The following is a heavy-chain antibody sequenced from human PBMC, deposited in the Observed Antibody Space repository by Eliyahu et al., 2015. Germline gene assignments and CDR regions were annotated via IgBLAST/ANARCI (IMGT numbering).Heavy chain of an antibody. Sequence: VHLVESGGGLVKPGGSLRLSCATSGFTFSDYYMGWIRQAPGKGLEWVSLISIISRSDTDYAESVKGRFTISRDNAKNSLYLQMNSLRAEDTAVYYCAKYDFWSGSTSYAMDVWGQGTAVTVSS. V-gene: IGHV3-11*06. CDR1: GFTFSDYY. D-gene: IGHD3-3*01. CDR3: AKYDFWSGSTSYAMDV. CDR2: ISIISRSDT. J-gene: IGHJ6*02.